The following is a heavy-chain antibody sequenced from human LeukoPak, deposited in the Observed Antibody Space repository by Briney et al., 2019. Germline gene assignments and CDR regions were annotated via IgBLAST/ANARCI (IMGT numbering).Heavy chain of an antibody. CDR1: GFTFSSYA. J-gene: IGHJ4*02. Sequence: PGGSLRLSCAASGFTFSSYAMSWVRQAPGKGLEWVSAISGSGGSTYYADSVKGRFTISRDNSKNTLYLQMNSLRAEDTAVYYCAKARYSSSWYYFDYWAREPWSPSPQ. CDR2: ISGSGGST. V-gene: IGHV3-23*01. D-gene: IGHD6-13*01. CDR3: AKARYSSSWYYFDY.